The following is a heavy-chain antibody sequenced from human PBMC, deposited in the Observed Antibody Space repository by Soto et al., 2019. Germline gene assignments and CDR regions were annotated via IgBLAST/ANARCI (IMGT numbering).Heavy chain of an antibody. CDR3: APHTSRSRWFPRRNYYYCGMDV. CDR1: GYSFTSYW. Sequence: GESLKISCKGSGYSFTSYWIGWVRQMPGKGLEWMGIIYPGDSDTRYSPSFQGQVTISADKSISTAYLQWSSLKASDTAMYYCAPHTSRSRWFPRRNYYYCGMDVSGQGPTVTV. V-gene: IGHV5-51*01. D-gene: IGHD6-19*01. J-gene: IGHJ6*02. CDR2: IYPGDSDT.